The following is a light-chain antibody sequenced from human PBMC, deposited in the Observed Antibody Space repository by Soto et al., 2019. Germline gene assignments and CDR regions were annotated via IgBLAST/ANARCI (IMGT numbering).Light chain of an antibody. J-gene: IGKJ1*01. CDR1: GTMRSNY. V-gene: IGKV3-20*01. Sequence: EIVLTQSPGTLSLSPGERATLSCRASGTMRSNYLAWYQHKPGQAPRLLIYGASSRATGIPDRFSGSASGTDFTLTISRLEPEDCAVYYCQQYGSSPPWTFGQGTKVEIK. CDR2: GAS. CDR3: QQYGSSPPWT.